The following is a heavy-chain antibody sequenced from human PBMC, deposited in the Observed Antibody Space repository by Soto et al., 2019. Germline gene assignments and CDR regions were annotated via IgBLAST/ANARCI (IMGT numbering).Heavy chain of an antibody. CDR2: ISDYNGNT. J-gene: IGHJ5*02. CDR1: GYTFSSYG. CDR3: ARDLLPYYYDSSGPT. V-gene: IGHV1-18*01. D-gene: IGHD3-22*01. Sequence: ASVKVSCKASGYTFSSYGLSWVRQAPGQGLEWMGWISDYNGNTHYAQKFQGRVTITADKSTSTAYMELSSLRSEDTAVYYCARDLLPYYYDSSGPTWGQGPLVTVSP.